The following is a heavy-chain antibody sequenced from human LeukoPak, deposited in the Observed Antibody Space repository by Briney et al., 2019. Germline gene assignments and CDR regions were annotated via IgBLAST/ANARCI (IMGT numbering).Heavy chain of an antibody. CDR3: ARGAYDILTGSFYYYYYMDV. J-gene: IGHJ6*03. CDR1: GGSISSYY. CDR2: INHSGNT. V-gene: IGHV4-34*01. D-gene: IGHD3-9*01. Sequence: SETLSLTCSGSGGSISSYYWSWIRQPPGKGLEWIGEINHSGNTNYNPSLKSRVTISVDTSKNQFSLKLSSVTAADTAVYYCARGAYDILTGSFYYYYYMDVWGKGTTVTVSS.